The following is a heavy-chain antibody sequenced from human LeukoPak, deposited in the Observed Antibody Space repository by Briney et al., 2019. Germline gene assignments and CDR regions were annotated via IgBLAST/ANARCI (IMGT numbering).Heavy chain of an antibody. D-gene: IGHD6-19*01. CDR2: IGTTGDT. J-gene: IGHJ3*02. Sequence: GGSLRLSCAASGFVFSDFDMHWVRQFTGKGLECVSAIGTTGDTYYPGSVKGRFTISRENAKNSLYLQMNSLRAEDTAVYYCARATISVAYAFDIWGQGTMVTVSS. CDR1: GFVFSDFD. CDR3: ARATISVAYAFDI. V-gene: IGHV3-13*04.